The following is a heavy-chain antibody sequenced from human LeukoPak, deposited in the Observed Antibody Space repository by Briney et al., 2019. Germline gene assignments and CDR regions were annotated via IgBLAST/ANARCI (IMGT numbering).Heavy chain of an antibody. CDR2: ISSSGGST. Sequence: GGSLRLSCAASGFTFSSDAMRWVRRAPGKGLEWVSAISSSGGSTYYADSVRGRFIISRDNSKNTLYLQMNSLRAEDTAVYYCARSGYCSGGSCYFDYWGQGTLVTVSS. V-gene: IGHV3-23*01. CDR1: GFTFSSDA. CDR3: ARSGYCSGGSCYFDY. J-gene: IGHJ4*02. D-gene: IGHD2-15*01.